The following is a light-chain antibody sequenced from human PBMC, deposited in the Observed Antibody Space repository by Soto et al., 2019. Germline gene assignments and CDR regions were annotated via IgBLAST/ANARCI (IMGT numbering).Light chain of an antibody. CDR2: DAS. CDR1: QSIGRW. Sequence: DIQMTQSPSTLSASVGDIVTITCRASQSIGRWLAWYQQKPGKAPRLLIYDASSLQSGVPSRFSGIESGTRFTLTISGLQPDDFATYYCQQYQTYSGTFGQGTKVEI. CDR3: QQYQTYSGT. V-gene: IGKV1-5*01. J-gene: IGKJ1*01.